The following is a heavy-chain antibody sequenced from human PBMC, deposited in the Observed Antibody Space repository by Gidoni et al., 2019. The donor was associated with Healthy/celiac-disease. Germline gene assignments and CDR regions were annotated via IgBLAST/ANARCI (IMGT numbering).Heavy chain of an antibody. CDR1: GGSFSGYY. D-gene: IGHD6-13*01. Sequence: QVQLQQWGAGLLKPSAPLSLNCSIYGGSFSGYYWSWIRQPPGKGLEWIGEINHSGSTNYNPSLKSRVTISVDTSKNQFSLKLSSVTAADTAVYYCVTGNSWPYFDYWGQGTLVTVSS. CDR3: VTGNSWPYFDY. V-gene: IGHV4-34*01. CDR2: INHSGST. J-gene: IGHJ4*02.